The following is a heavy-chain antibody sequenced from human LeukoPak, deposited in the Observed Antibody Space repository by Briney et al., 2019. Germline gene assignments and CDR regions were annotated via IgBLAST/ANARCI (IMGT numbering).Heavy chain of an antibody. CDR1: DDSITMYY. V-gene: IGHV4-4*07. CDR2: IYTSGST. CDR3: ARYNMVRGVFDAFDI. Sequence: KSSETLSLTCSVSDDSITMYYWTWIRQPAGKGLEWIGRIYTSGSTNYNPSLKSRVTISVDTSKNQFSLKLSSVTAADTAVYYCARYNMVRGVFDAFDIWGQGTMVTVSS. D-gene: IGHD3-10*01. J-gene: IGHJ3*02.